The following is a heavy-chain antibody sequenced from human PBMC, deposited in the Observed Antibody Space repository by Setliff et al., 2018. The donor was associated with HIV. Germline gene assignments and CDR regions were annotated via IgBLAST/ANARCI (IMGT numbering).Heavy chain of an antibody. J-gene: IGHJ6*02. CDR1: GGSINNFY. CDR3: ARNKPYYDFWSGYNYYYYYGMDV. V-gene: IGHV4-59*05. Sequence: SETLSLTCTVSGGSINNFYWSWIRQPPGKGLEWIGSIYHSGSTYYNPSLKSRVTISVDTSKNQFSLKLSSVTAADTAVYYCARNKPYYDFWSGYNYYYYYGMDVWGQGTTVTVSS. D-gene: IGHD3-3*01. CDR2: IYHSGST.